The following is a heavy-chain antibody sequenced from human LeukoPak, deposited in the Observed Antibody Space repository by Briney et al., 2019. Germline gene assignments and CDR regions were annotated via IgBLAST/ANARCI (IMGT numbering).Heavy chain of an antibody. Sequence: SETLSLTCTVSGGSISSYYWSWIRQPPGKGLEWIGYIHNSGSTNYNPSLRSRVTISVNTSKNQFSLKLNSVTAADTAVYYCARPYSSGNLDAFDIWGQGTMVSVSS. CDR2: IHNSGST. CDR1: GGSISSYY. V-gene: IGHV4-59*01. CDR3: ARPYSSGNLDAFDI. D-gene: IGHD6-19*01. J-gene: IGHJ3*02.